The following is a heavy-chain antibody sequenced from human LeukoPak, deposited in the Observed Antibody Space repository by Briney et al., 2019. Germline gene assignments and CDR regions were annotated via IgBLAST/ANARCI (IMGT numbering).Heavy chain of an antibody. Sequence: GESLKISCKGSGYSFTSYWIGWVRQMPGKGLEWMGVIYPDDSETKYSPSFQGQVTISADKSIGTAYLQWSALKASDSAMYYCARHSALVGAKFGLDYWGQGTLVTVSS. CDR2: IYPDDSET. CDR1: GYSFTSYW. J-gene: IGHJ4*02. D-gene: IGHD1-26*01. CDR3: ARHSALVGAKFGLDY. V-gene: IGHV5-51*01.